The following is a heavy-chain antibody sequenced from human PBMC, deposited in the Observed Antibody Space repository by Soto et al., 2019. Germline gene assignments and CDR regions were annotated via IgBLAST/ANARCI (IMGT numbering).Heavy chain of an antibody. J-gene: IGHJ6*02. CDR2: IIAIFGTA. CDR3: AKPQSIQDYYYGMDV. Sequence: QVQLVQSGAEVKKPGSSVKVSCKASGGTFSSYAISWVRQAPGQGLEWTGGIIAIFGTADYAQKFQGRVTITADESTSTAYMELSSLRSEDTTVYYCAKPQSIQDYYYGMDVWGQGTTVTVSS. D-gene: IGHD6-6*01. V-gene: IGHV1-69*12. CDR1: GGTFSSYA.